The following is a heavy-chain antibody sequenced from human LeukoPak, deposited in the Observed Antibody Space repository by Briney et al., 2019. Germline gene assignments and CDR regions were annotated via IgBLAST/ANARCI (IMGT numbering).Heavy chain of an antibody. CDR1: GFTFSDYY. J-gene: IGHJ6*02. Sequence: PGGSLRLSCAASGFTFSDYYMSWIRQAPGKGLEWVSYISSSGSTIYYADSVEGRFTISRDNAKNSLYLQMNSLRAEDTAVYYCARDRPYYNFWGGYYTGPPYYYGMDVWGQGTTVTVCS. CDR3: ARDRPYYNFWGGYYTGPPYYYGMDV. CDR2: ISSSGSTI. D-gene: IGHD3-3*01. V-gene: IGHV3-11*01.